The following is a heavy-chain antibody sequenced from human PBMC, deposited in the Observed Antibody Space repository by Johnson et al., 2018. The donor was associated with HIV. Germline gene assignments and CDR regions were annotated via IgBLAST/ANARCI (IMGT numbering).Heavy chain of an antibody. V-gene: IGHV3-23*04. CDR1: GFTFSSYP. Sequence: EVQLVESGGGLVQPGGSLRLSCAASGFTFSSYPMHWVRQAPGKGLEWVSAITGSGGSTYYADSVKGRFTISRDNSKNTLYLQMNSLSAEDTAVYCCAKDPGGQWLVVCAFDIWGQGTMVTVSS. J-gene: IGHJ3*02. CDR2: ITGSGGST. CDR3: AKDPGGQWLVVCAFDI. D-gene: IGHD6-19*01.